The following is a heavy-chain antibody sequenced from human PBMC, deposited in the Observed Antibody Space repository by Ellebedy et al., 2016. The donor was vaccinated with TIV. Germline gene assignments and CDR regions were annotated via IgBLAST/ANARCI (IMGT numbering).Heavy chain of an antibody. CDR3: ARVRRLWFDY. CDR2: IYYSGST. CDR1: GGSVSSGSYY. Sequence: MPSETLSLTCTVSGGSVSSGSYYWSWIRQPPGKGLAWIGYIYYSGSTNYNPSLKSRVTISVDTSKNQFSLKLSSVTAADTAVYYCARVRRLWFDYWGQGTLVTVSS. J-gene: IGHJ4*02. D-gene: IGHD5-18*01. V-gene: IGHV4-61*01.